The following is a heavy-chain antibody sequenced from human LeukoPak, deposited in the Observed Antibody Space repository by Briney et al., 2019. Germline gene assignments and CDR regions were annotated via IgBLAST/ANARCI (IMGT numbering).Heavy chain of an antibody. Sequence: GASVKVSCKASGYTFTTYGISWVRQAPGQGLEWMGWISTYNGNTKYAQNLQGRVTMTTDTSTSTAYMGLRSLRSDDTAVYNCAREYCTSTSCYGVDYWGQGTLVTVSS. D-gene: IGHD2-2*01. CDR1: GYTFTTYG. V-gene: IGHV1-18*01. CDR2: ISTYNGNT. J-gene: IGHJ4*02. CDR3: AREYCTSTSCYGVDY.